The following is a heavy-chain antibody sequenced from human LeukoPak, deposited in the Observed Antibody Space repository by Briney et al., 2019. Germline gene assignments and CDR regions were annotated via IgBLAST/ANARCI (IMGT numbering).Heavy chain of an antibody. CDR2: IIPILGIA. CDR3: ARDTWDCSGGSCYYLVDY. D-gene: IGHD2-15*01. J-gene: IGHJ4*02. V-gene: IGHV1-69*16. Sequence: SVKVSCKASGGTFSSYTISWVRQAPGQGLEWMGRIIPILGIANYAQKFQGRVTITTDESTSTAYMELSSLRSEDTAVYYCARDTWDCSGGSCYYLVDYWGQGTLVTVSS. CDR1: GGTFSSYT.